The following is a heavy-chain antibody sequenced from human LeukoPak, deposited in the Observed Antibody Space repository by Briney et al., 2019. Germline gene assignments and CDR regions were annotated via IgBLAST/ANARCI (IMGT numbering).Heavy chain of an antibody. V-gene: IGHV4-59*08. Sequence: SETLSLTCTVSGGSISSYYWNWIRQPPGKGLEWIGYIYYSGSTNYNPSLKSRVTISVDTSKNQFSLKLTSVTAADTAVYYCARRMGVVPFYNWFDPWGQGTLVTVSS. J-gene: IGHJ5*02. CDR3: ARRMGVVPFYNWFDP. CDR2: IYYSGST. CDR1: GGSISSYY. D-gene: IGHD2-2*01.